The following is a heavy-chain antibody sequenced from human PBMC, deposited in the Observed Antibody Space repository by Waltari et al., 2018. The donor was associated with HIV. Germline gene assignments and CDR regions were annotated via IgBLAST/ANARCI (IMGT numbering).Heavy chain of an antibody. Sequence: EVQLVESGGGLVQPGGYLRLSCAASGFPFSCYWLSWVGQAPGKGLEWVANIKQDGSEKYYVDSVNGRFTISRDNAENSLYLQMNSLRAEDTAVYYCARGGFYGSGSKVNWGQGTLVTVSS. V-gene: IGHV3-7*04. J-gene: IGHJ4*02. CDR2: IKQDGSEK. D-gene: IGHD3-10*01. CDR3: ARGGFYGSGSKVN. CDR1: GFPFSCYW.